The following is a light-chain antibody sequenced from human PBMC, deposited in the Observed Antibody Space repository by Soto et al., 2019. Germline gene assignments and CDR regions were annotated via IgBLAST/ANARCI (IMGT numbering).Light chain of an antibody. CDR3: NSYTSSGTYV. Sequence: QSVLTQPASVSGSPGQSITISCTGTSSDVGLYNYVSWYRHLPGKAPELIIYDVSNRPSGVSNRFSGSESANTASLTISGLQAEDEADYYCNSYTSSGTYVFGTGTKATVL. V-gene: IGLV2-14*03. J-gene: IGLJ1*01. CDR1: SSDVGLYNY. CDR2: DVS.